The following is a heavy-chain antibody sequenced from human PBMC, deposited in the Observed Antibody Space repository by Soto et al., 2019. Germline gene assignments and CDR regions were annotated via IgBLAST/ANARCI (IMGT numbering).Heavy chain of an antibody. V-gene: IGHV1-18*01. CDR1: GYSFDTFG. CDR2: ISIEKGDT. Sequence: QVQVVLSGAEVKKPGASVKVACKASGYSFDTFGMSWVRQAPGQGLEWMGWISIEKGDTNSAQKFQDRVTMTTDTSTSTAYMELRSLTSDDTAVYYCARCYCSVGSCFTCWHFDLWGRGTLVTVSS. J-gene: IGHJ2*01. D-gene: IGHD2-15*01. CDR3: ARCYCSVGSCFTCWHFDL.